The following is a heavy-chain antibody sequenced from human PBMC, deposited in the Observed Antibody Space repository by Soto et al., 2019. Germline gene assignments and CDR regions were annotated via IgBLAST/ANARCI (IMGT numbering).Heavy chain of an antibody. V-gene: IGHV3-72*01. Sequence: PGGSLRLSCAASGFTFSDHYMDWVRQAPGKGLEWVGRTRNKANSYTTEYAASVKGRFTISRDDSKNSLYLQMNSLKTEDTAVYYCARSITMVRGVTYYYYYGMDVWGQGTTVTVSS. CDR2: TRNKANSYTT. CDR1: GFTFSDHY. CDR3: ARSITMVRGVTYYYYYGMDV. J-gene: IGHJ6*02. D-gene: IGHD3-10*01.